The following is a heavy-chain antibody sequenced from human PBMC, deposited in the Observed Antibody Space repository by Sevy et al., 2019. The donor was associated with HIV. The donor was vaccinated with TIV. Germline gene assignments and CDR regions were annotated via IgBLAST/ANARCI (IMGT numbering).Heavy chain of an antibody. Sequence: GGSQRLSCAASGFTFSSHEMSWVRQAPGKGLEWISYITRSGSSIYYADSVKGRFTISRDNAKNSLYLQMNSLRAEDTAVYYCARGWFDTWGQGTLVTVSS. CDR1: GFTFSSHE. CDR2: ITRSGSSI. V-gene: IGHV3-48*03. J-gene: IGHJ5*02. CDR3: ARGWFDT.